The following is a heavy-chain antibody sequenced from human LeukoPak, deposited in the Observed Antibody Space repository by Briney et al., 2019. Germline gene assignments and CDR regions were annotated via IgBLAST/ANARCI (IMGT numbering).Heavy chain of an antibody. J-gene: IGHJ4*02. D-gene: IGHD6-19*01. CDR2: ISWNSGSI. CDR3: AKDMGSSGWYFDY. V-gene: IGHV3-9*01. CDR1: GFTFDDYA. Sequence: GGSLRLSCAASGFTFDDYAMHWVRQAPGKGLEWVSGISWNSGSIGYADSVKGRFTISRDNSKNSLYPQMNSLRAEDTALYYCAKDMGSSGWYFDYWGQGTLVTVSS.